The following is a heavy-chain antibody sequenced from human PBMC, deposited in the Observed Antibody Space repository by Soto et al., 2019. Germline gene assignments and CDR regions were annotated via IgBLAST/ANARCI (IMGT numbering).Heavy chain of an antibody. CDR3: ARSIAVAGTDY. Sequence: QLQLQESGPGLVKPSETLSLTCAVSGDSISSSSYYWGWIRQTPGKGLEWIGSIFYSGSTYYNPSLKSRVTISVDTSKNQFSLKLSSVTAADTAVYYCARSIAVAGTDYWGQGTLVTVSS. J-gene: IGHJ4*02. V-gene: IGHV4-39*01. CDR1: GDSISSSSYY. CDR2: IFYSGST. D-gene: IGHD6-19*01.